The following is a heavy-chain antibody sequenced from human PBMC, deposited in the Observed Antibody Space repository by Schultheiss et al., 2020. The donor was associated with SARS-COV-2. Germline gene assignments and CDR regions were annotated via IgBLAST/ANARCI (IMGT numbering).Heavy chain of an antibody. V-gene: IGHV3-74*01. CDR3: AKDRANGYYYYGMDV. Sequence: GGSLRLSCAASGFTFDDYAMHWVRQAPGKGLEWVSGINSDGSSTSYADSVKGRFTISRDNAKNTLYLQMNSLRAEDTAVYYCAKDRANGYYYYGMDVWGQGTTVTVSS. CDR2: INSDGSST. J-gene: IGHJ6*02. CDR1: GFTFDDYA. D-gene: IGHD2-8*01.